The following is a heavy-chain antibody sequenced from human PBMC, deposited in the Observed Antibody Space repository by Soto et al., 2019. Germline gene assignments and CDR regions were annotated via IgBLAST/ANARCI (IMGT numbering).Heavy chain of an antibody. CDR2: IKTDGSET. CDR3: TSDRYPRFYHGSGSYPYY. Sequence: PGGSLRLSCAASGFTFSSFWMSWVRQAPGKGLEWVANIKTDGSETHYVGSVKGRFTSSRDNPKTSLFLQMNSLRVEDTAVYFCTSDRYPRFYHGSGSYPYYCGQGTPVAVSS. D-gene: IGHD3-10*01. V-gene: IGHV3-7*03. CDR1: GFTFSSFW. J-gene: IGHJ4*02.